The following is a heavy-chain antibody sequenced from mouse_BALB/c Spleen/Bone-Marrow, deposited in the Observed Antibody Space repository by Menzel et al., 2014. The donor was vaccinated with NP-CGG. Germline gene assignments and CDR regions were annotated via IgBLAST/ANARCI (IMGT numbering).Heavy chain of an antibody. J-gene: IGHJ4*01. V-gene: IGHV5-12*02. D-gene: IGHD4-1*01. CDR2: ITKGGGST. Sequence: DVKLVESGGGLVQPGGSLKLSRATSGFTFSDYYMYWVRQTPEKRLEWVAYITKGGGSTYYPDIVKGRFTISRDNAKNTLYLQMSRLKSEDTAMYYCARQLAYAMDYWGQGTSVTVSS. CDR1: GFTFSDYY. CDR3: ARQLAYAMDY.